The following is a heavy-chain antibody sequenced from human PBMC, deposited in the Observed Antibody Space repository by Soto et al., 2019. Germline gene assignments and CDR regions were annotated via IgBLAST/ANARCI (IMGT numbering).Heavy chain of an antibody. CDR1: GFTFSSYW. Sequence: EVQLVESGGGLVQPGGSLRLSCAASGFTFSSYWMSWVRQAPGKGLEWVANIKQDGSEKYDVDSVKGRFTISRDNAKNSLYLQMNSLRAEDTAVYYCARVPGIYYYYYMDVWGKGTTVTVSS. CDR2: IKQDGSEK. D-gene: IGHD6-13*01. V-gene: IGHV3-7*01. J-gene: IGHJ6*03. CDR3: ARVPGIYYYYYMDV.